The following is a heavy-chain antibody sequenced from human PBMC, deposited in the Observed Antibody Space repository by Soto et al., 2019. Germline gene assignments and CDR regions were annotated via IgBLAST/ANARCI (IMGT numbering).Heavy chain of an antibody. CDR2: VNPDNHNT. V-gene: IGHV1-18*01. J-gene: IGHJ4*02. Sequence: QVQLVQSGAEVKKPGASVKVSCRVSGYRFTSYGINWVRQAPGQGLEWVGWVNPDNHNTNYAQNFQDRVSLTTDISTNTAFMGLRGLRSDDTAVYYCARVRFGDPFDYWGQGTLLTVSS. CDR3: ARVRFGDPFDY. CDR1: GYRFTSYG. D-gene: IGHD3-16*01.